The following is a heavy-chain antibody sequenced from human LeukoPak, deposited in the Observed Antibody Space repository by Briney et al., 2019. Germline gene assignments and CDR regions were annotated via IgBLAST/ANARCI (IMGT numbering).Heavy chain of an antibody. Sequence: SETLSLTCTVSGDSISSYYWSWIRQPPGKGLEWIGYIHYSGSTNYNPSLKSRVTISVDTSKNQFSLKLSSVTAADTAVYYCASYHANYYDSSGYSQLYYYYMDVWGKGTTVTVSS. CDR3: ASYHANYYDSSGYSQLYYYYMDV. CDR2: IHYSGST. J-gene: IGHJ6*03. CDR1: GDSISSYY. V-gene: IGHV4-59*01. D-gene: IGHD3-22*01.